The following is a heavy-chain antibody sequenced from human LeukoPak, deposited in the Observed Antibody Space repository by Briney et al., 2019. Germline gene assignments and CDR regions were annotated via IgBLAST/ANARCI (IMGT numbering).Heavy chain of an antibody. J-gene: IGHJ4*02. CDR2: IKQDGSEK. CDR3: ARWDYNSGWDPVGALFDS. V-gene: IGHV3-7*01. CDR1: GFTFSSYW. Sequence: GGSLRLSCAASGFTFSSYWMTWVRQAPGKGLEWVANIKQDGSEKYYVDSVKGRLTISRDNAKNSLDLQMNSLRAEDTALYYCARWDYNSGWDPVGALFDSWGQGTLVTVSS. D-gene: IGHD6-25*01.